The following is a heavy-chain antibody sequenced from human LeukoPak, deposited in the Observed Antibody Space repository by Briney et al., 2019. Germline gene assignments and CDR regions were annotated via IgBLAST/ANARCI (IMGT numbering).Heavy chain of an antibody. CDR2: ISYDGSNK. CDR1: GFTFSSYG. J-gene: IGHJ2*01. V-gene: IGHV3-30*18. D-gene: IGHD2-15*01. Sequence: HPGRSLRLSCAASGFTFSSYGMHWVRQAPGKGLEWVAVISYDGSNKYYADSVKGRFIISRDNSKNTVYLEMDSLRVEDTAVYSCAKDHCSGFPGCYYFDVWGRGTLVIVSS. CDR3: AKDHCSGFPGCYYFDV.